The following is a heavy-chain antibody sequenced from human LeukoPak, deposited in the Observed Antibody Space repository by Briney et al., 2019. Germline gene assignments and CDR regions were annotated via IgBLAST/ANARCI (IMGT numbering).Heavy chain of an antibody. V-gene: IGHV3-23*01. J-gene: IGHJ4*02. CDR2: ISGSGGST. CDR1: GFTFSSYA. CDR3: AKDRGVLGVIGALYY. Sequence: GGSLRLSCAASGFTFSSYAMSWVRQASGKGLEWVSAISGSGGSTYYADSVKGRFTISRDNSKNTLYLQMNSLRAEDTAVYYCAKDRGVLGVIGALYYCGQGALVTVSS. D-gene: IGHD3-10*01.